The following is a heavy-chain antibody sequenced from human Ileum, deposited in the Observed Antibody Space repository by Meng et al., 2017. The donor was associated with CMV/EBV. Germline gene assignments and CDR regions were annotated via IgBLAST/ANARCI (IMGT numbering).Heavy chain of an antibody. V-gene: IGHV4-39*07. D-gene: IGHD2-2*01. CDR2: IYYSGST. CDR1: GGSISSSSYY. J-gene: IGHJ4*02. CDR3: ARGIKESPVPAATFDY. Sequence: SETLSLTCTVPGGSISSSSYYWGWIRQPPGKGLEWIGTIYYSGSTYYNPSLKSRVTISIDTFKNQFSLKLSSVTAADTAVYYCARGIKESPVPAATFDYWGQGTLVTVSS.